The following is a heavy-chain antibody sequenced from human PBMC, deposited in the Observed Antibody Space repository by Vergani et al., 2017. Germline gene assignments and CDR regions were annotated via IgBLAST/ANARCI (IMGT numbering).Heavy chain of an antibody. J-gene: IGHJ6*03. D-gene: IGHD6-13*01. CDR3: ARGGGMSSSWHQTYYYYYMDV. CDR1: GGSISSSNW. V-gene: IGHV4-4*02. CDR2: IYHSGST. Sequence: QVQLQESGPGLVKPSGTLSLTCAVSGGSISSSNWWSWVRQPPGKGLEWIGEIYHSGSTNYNPSLKSRVTISVDTSKNQFSLKLSSVTAADTAVYYCARGGGMSSSWHQTYYYYYMDVWGKGTTVTVSS.